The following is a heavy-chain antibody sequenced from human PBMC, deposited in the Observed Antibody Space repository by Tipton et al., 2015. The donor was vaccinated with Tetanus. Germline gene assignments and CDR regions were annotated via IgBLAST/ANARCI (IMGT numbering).Heavy chain of an antibody. V-gene: IGHV3-48*02. J-gene: IGHJ4*02. D-gene: IGHD1-14*01. CDR3: ARGHINRPETGDF. Sequence: SLRLSCAASGFSFSDHFMNWVRQAPGKGLEWVSYISRSSETIYHADSVKGRFTNSRDNAKNSLYLQMNSLRDEDTAVYYCARGHINRPETGDFWRQGTLVAV. CDR1: GFSFSDHF. CDR2: ISRSSETI.